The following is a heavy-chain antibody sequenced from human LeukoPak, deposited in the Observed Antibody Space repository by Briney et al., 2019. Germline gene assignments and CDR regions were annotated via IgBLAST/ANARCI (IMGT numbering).Heavy chain of an antibody. CDR3: ARGYSSWYLSPYYFGY. V-gene: IGHV1-2*02. D-gene: IGHD6-13*01. Sequence: ASVKVSCKASGYTFTGYYMHWVRQAPGQGLEWIGWINPNSGGTNYAQKFQGRVTMTRDTSISTAYMELSSLRSDDTAVYYCARGYSSWYLSPYYFGYWGQGTLVTVSS. J-gene: IGHJ4*02. CDR1: GYTFTGYY. CDR2: INPNSGGT.